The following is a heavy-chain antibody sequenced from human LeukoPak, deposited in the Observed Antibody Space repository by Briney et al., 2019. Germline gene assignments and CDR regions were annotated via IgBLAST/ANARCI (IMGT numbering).Heavy chain of an antibody. CDR3: ARCYYGSGSYPYYFDY. Sequence: GESLKISCKGYGYSFTSYWIGWVRQMPGKGLEWMGIIYPGDSHIRYSPSFQGQVTISADKSISTAYLQWSSLKASDTAMYYCARCYYGSGSYPYYFDYWGQGTLVTVSS. D-gene: IGHD3-10*01. CDR2: IYPGDSHI. V-gene: IGHV5-51*01. CDR1: GYSFTSYW. J-gene: IGHJ4*02.